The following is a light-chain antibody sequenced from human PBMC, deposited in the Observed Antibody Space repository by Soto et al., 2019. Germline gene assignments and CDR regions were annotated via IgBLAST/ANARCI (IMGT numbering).Light chain of an antibody. CDR2: STS. J-gene: IGKJ1*01. V-gene: IGKV3-20*01. CDR3: HQFGDSPQT. CDR1: QSLSVSY. Sequence: EIVLTQSPGTLSLSPGDRATLSCRASQSLSVSYIAWYQQKPGQAPRLLIYSTSTRAAGIPDRFTGRGSATHFTLATSRLEPEDFAVYYCHQFGDSPQTFGQGTTVEV.